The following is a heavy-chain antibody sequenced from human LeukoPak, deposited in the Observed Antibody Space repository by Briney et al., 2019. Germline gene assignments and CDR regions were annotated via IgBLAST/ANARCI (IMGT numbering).Heavy chain of an antibody. J-gene: IGHJ6*03. CDR1: GFTFGAYW. V-gene: IGHV3-7*01. D-gene: IGHD2-15*01. Sequence: GGSLRLSCAASGFTFGAYWMTWVRQAPGKGLEWVANIKQDGNEKYYVEFVKGRFAISRDNAKNSLYLDMNSLRAEDTAVYYCARDRAVLVAATYSYYYYMDVWGKGTTVTVSS. CDR3: ARDRAVLVAATYSYYYYMDV. CDR2: IKQDGNEK.